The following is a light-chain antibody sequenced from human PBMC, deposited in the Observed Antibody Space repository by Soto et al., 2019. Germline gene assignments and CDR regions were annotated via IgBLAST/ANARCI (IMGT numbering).Light chain of an antibody. V-gene: IGKV1-9*01. CDR2: AAS. CDR3: QHSHSYPLT. Sequence: DIQLTQSPPFLSASVGDRVTINCRASQGIRSYLAWYQQKPWKAPKLLISAASTLPSGIPSRFSGSGAGTEFTLTISSLQPEDFATYYCQHSHSYPLTFGGGTKVETK. CDR1: QGIRSY. J-gene: IGKJ4*01.